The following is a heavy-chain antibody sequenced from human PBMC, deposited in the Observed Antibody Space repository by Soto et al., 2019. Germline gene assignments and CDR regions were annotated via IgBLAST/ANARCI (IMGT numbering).Heavy chain of an antibody. D-gene: IGHD6-6*01. CDR2: IIPIFGTA. CDR1: GGIFSSYA. Sequence: QVQLVQSGAEVKKPGSSVKVSCKASGGIFSSYAISWVRQAPGQGLEWMGGIIPIFGTANYAQKFQGRVTVTADESTSIAYMELSSLRSEDTAVYYSARSVYSSSFHFYYYGMDVWGQGTTVTVSS. V-gene: IGHV1-69*12. J-gene: IGHJ6*02. CDR3: ARSVYSSSFHFYYYGMDV.